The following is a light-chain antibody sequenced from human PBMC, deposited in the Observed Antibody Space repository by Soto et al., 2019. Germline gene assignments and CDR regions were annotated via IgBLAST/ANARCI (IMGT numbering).Light chain of an antibody. Sequence: DLQISQSPSTLSACLGDRVTITWRASQRISDRLAWYQHKPGEAPKVLIFDASRLEAGVPSRFSGSGSGTEFSLTISSLQPDDLGTYYCQHYGYVWTFGQGTKVDIK. CDR1: QRISDR. J-gene: IGKJ1*01. CDR3: QHYGYVWT. CDR2: DAS. V-gene: IGKV1-5*01.